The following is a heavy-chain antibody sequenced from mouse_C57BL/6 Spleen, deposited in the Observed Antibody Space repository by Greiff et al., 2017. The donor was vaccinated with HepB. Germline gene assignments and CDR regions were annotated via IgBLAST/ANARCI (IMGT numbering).Heavy chain of an antibody. CDR1: GYTFTDYN. J-gene: IGHJ2*01. Sequence: EVQLQQSGPELVKPGASVKMSCKASGYTFTDYNMHWVKQSHGKSLEWIGYINPNNGGTSYNQKFKGKATLTVNKSSSTAYMELRSLTSEESAVYYCAREGNYYDYDPLFDYWGQGTTLTVSS. CDR2: INPNNGGT. CDR3: AREGNYYDYDPLFDY. D-gene: IGHD2-4*01. V-gene: IGHV1-22*01.